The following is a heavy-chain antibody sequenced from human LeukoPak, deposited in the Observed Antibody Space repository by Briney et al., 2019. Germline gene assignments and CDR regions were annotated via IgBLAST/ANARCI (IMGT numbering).Heavy chain of an antibody. CDR2: MNPNSGST. V-gene: IGHV1-8*01. CDR3: ATFGGSYGVFDY. Sequence: SVTVSCKASGYTFTSYDINWVRQATGQGLEWMGWMNPNSGSTGYAQKFQGRVTMTRNTSISTAYMELSSLRSEDTAVYNCATFGGSYGVFDYWGQGTLVTVSS. CDR1: GYTFTSYD. D-gene: IGHD1-26*01. J-gene: IGHJ4*02.